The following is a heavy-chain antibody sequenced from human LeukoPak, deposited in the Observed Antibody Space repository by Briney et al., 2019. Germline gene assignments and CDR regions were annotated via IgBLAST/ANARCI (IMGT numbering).Heavy chain of an antibody. CDR1: GYTFTSYA. Sequence: ASVKVSCKASGYTFTSYAMNWVRQAPGQGLDWMGLINPCGTATRYAESFQGRLTLTRDLSTSTDYMELSSLRSDDTAVYFCARDTSEGDYAWWFDPWGQGTLVTVAS. J-gene: IGHJ5*02. D-gene: IGHD3-16*01. V-gene: IGHV1-46*01. CDR3: ARDTSEGDYAWWFDP. CDR2: INPCGTAT.